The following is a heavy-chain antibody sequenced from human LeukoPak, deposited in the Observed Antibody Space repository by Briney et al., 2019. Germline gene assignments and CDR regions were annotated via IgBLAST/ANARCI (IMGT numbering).Heavy chain of an antibody. CDR1: GGSFSGYY. CDR3: ARIACSGGSCNLNYYYGMDV. CDR2: INHSGRT. Sequence: SEALSLTCALYGGSFSGYYWSWIRQPPGKGVGWVGEINHSGRTNYNPSLKSRATISVDTSKNPFSLKLCSVTAADTAVYYCARIACSGGSCNLNYYYGMDVWGKGTTVTVSS. V-gene: IGHV4-34*01. D-gene: IGHD2-15*01. J-gene: IGHJ6*04.